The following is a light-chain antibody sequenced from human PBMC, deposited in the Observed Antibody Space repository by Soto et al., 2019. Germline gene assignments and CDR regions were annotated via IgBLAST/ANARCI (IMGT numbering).Light chain of an antibody. CDR1: SSDVGDYNY. CDR3: SSYTTSSTSVV. J-gene: IGLJ2*01. CDR2: DIS. V-gene: IGLV2-14*01. Sequence: QSVLTQPASVSGSPGQSITISCTGTSSDVGDYNYVSWYQQHPGKAPKLMIYDISNRPSGVSNRFSGSKSGNTASLTISGLQAEDEADYYCSSYTTSSTSVVFGGGTKLT.